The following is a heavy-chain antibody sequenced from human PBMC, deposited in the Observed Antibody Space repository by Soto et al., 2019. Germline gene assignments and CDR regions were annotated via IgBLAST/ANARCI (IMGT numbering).Heavy chain of an antibody. J-gene: IGHJ6*02. V-gene: IGHV3-23*01. CDR3: AKGLDICSSTSCYGYYYYYGMDV. CDR1: GFTFSSYW. Sequence: PGGSLRLSCAASGFTFSSYWMSWVRQAPGKGLEWVSAISGSGGSTYYADSVKGRFTISRDNSKNTLYLQMNSLRAEDTAVYYCAKGLDICSSTSCYGYYYYYGMDVWGQGTTVTVSS. D-gene: IGHD2-2*01. CDR2: ISGSGGST.